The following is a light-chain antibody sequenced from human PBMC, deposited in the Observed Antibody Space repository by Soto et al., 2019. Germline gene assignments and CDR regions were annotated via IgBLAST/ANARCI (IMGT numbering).Light chain of an antibody. CDR2: EVS. CDR1: SSDVGGYNY. CDR3: SSYADSNNLV. V-gene: IGLV2-8*01. J-gene: IGLJ1*01. Sequence: QSALTQPPSASGSPGQSVTISCTGTSSDVGGYNYVSWYQQHPGKAPKLMIYEVSKRPSGVPDRFSGSKSGNTASLTVSGLQAEDDADYYCSSYADSNNLVFGTGTKVTVL.